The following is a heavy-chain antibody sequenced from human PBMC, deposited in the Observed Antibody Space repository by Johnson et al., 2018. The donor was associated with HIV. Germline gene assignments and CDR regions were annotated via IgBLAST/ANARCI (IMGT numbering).Heavy chain of an antibody. V-gene: IGHV3-30-3*01. CDR1: GFTFSSYA. Sequence: QVQLVESGGGVVQPGRSLRLSCAASGFTFSSYAMHWVRQAPGKGLEWVAVISYDGSNKYYADSVKGRFTISRDNSKNTLDLQMNSLRAEDTAVYYFARDKCGSYRAFDIWGQGTMVTVSS. D-gene: IGHD1-26*01. J-gene: IGHJ3*02. CDR2: ISYDGSNK. CDR3: ARDKCGSYRAFDI.